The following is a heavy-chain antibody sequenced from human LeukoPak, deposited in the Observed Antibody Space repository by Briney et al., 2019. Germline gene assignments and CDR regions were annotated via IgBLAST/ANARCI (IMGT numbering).Heavy chain of an antibody. CDR3: ARTPVPYCSSTSCYADWFDP. V-gene: IGHV3-30*04. Sequence: GRSLRLSCAASGFTFSSYAMHWVRQAPGKGLEWVAVISFDVSNKYYADSLKGRFTISRDNSKNTLYLQMNSLRAEDTAVYYCARTPVPYCSSTSCYADWFDPWGQGTLVTVSS. J-gene: IGHJ5*02. CDR2: ISFDVSNK. CDR1: GFTFSSYA. D-gene: IGHD2-2*01.